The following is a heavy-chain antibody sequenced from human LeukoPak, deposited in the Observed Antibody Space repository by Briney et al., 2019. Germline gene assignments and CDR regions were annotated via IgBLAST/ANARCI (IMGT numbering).Heavy chain of an antibody. Sequence: SETLSLTCAVYGGSFSGYYWSWIRQPPGKGLEWIGEINHSGSTNYNPSLKSRVTISVDTSKNQFSLKLSSVTAADTAVYYCARLSWGPYNWNSSGDYWGQGTLVTVSS. V-gene: IGHV4-34*01. CDR2: INHSGST. CDR3: ARLSWGPYNWNSSGDY. D-gene: IGHD1-20*01. CDR1: GGSFSGYY. J-gene: IGHJ4*02.